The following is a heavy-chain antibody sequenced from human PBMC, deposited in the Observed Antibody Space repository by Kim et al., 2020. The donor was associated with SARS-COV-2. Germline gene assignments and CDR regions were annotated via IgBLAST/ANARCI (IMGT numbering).Heavy chain of an antibody. V-gene: IGHV3-48*03. Sequence: YADSVKGRFTISRDNAKNSLYLQMNSLRAEDTAVYYCARGFWSGFLDAFDIWGQGTMVTVSS. J-gene: IGHJ3*02. CDR3: ARGFWSGFLDAFDI. D-gene: IGHD3-3*01.